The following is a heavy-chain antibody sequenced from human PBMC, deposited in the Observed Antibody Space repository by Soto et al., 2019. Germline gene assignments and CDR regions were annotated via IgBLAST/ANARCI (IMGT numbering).Heavy chain of an antibody. J-gene: IGHJ5*02. CDR1: GGSIISDY. Sequence: SETLSLTCTVSGGSIISDYWSWIRQPPGKGLEWIGYIYYSGSTNYNPSLKSRVTISVDTSKNQFSLKLSSVTAADTAVYYCARQWYDILTGFNWFDPWGQGTLVTVSS. V-gene: IGHV4-59*08. CDR2: IYYSGST. CDR3: ARQWYDILTGFNWFDP. D-gene: IGHD3-9*01.